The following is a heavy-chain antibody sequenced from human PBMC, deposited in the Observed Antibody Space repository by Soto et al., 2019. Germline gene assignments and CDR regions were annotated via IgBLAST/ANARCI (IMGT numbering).Heavy chain of an antibody. CDR2: ISAYNGNT. V-gene: IGHV1-18*01. J-gene: IGHJ6*02. Sequence: ASVKVSCKASGYTFTSYGISWVRQAHGQGLEWMGWISAYNGNTNYAQKLQGRVTMTTDTSTSTAYMELRSLRSDDTAVYYCARRSRDTAMVYYYYGMDVWGQGTTVTVS. CDR3: ARRSRDTAMVYYYYGMDV. CDR1: GYTFTSYG. D-gene: IGHD5-18*01.